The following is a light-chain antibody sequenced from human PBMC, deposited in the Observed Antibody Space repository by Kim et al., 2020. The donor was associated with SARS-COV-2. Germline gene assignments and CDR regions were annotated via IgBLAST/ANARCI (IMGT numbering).Light chain of an antibody. J-gene: IGKJ2*02. Sequence: DIQMTQSPSSLSASVGDRVTITCRTSQSISSYLNWYQQKPGKAPKLLIYAASNLQSGVPSRFNGSGSGTDFTLTISSLQPEDFATYSCQQSHKIPWTFGQGTKLEI. V-gene: IGKV1-39*01. CDR3: QQSHKIPWT. CDR2: AAS. CDR1: QSISSY.